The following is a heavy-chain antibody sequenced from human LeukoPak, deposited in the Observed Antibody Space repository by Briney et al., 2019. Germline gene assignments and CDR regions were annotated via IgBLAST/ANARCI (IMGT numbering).Heavy chain of an antibody. CDR2: IYYSGSN. Sequence: SQTLSLTCTVPGGSISSGGYYWSWIRQHPGKGLEWIGYIYYSGSNYYNPSLKSRVTISVDTSKNQFSLKLSSVTAADTAVYYCARGDSSGYSWNTFDPWGQGTLVTVSS. CDR1: GGSISSGGYY. J-gene: IGHJ5*02. CDR3: ARGDSSGYSWNTFDP. V-gene: IGHV4-31*03. D-gene: IGHD3-22*01.